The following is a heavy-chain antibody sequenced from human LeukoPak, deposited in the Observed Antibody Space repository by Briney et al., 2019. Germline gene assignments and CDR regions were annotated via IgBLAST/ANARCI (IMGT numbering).Heavy chain of an antibody. V-gene: IGHV1-24*01. CDR1: GYTLTESS. D-gene: IGHD2-2*01. CDR2: FDPEDGET. CDR3: ATGRFRRVVVPAPNWFDP. J-gene: IGHJ5*02. Sequence: ASVKVSCKVSGYTLTESSMHWVRQAPGKGLEWMGGFDPEDGETIYAQKFQGRVTMTEDTSTDTAYMELSSPRSEDTAVYYCATGRFRRVVVPAPNWFDPWGQGTLVTVSS.